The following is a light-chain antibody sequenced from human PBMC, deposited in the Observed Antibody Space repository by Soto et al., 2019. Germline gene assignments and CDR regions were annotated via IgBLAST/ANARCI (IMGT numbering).Light chain of an antibody. J-gene: IGLJ3*02. CDR1: SSDVGGYDY. CDR2: HVS. V-gene: IGLV2-14*03. Sequence: QSALTQPASVSGSPGQSITISCTGTSSDVGGYDYVSWYQQHPGKAPKLMIYHVSNRPSGVSNRFSGSQSGNTASLTISGLQAEDEADYYCSSYTSSSTWVFGGGTKLTVL. CDR3: SSYTSSSTWV.